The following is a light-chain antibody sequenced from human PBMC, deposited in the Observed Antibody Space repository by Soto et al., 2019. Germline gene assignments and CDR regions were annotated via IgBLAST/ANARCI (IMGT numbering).Light chain of an antibody. CDR2: GAS. J-gene: IGKJ2*01. Sequence: EIVLTQSPGTLSLSPGERATLSCRASQSVSSSYLAWYQQKPGQAPRLLIYGASSRATGIPDRFSGSGSGPDFTLTISRLEPEDFAVYYCQQYGSSPPGYTLGQGTKLEIK. CDR1: QSVSSSY. CDR3: QQYGSSPPGYT. V-gene: IGKV3-20*01.